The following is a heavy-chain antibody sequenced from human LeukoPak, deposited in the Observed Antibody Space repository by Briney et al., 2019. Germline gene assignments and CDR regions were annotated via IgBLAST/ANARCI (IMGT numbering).Heavy chain of an antibody. J-gene: IGHJ3*02. CDR2: IRSIGDR. Sequence: GGSLRLSCAASGFTFGDYDMHWVRQATGKGLEWVSAIRSIGDRFYSGSVKGRFTISRENAKNTLYLEMNSLRVGDTAVYYCARLYCRGRYANAFDIWGQGTVVTVSS. V-gene: IGHV3-13*01. CDR1: GFTFGDYD. CDR3: ARLYCRGRYANAFDI. D-gene: IGHD6-19*01.